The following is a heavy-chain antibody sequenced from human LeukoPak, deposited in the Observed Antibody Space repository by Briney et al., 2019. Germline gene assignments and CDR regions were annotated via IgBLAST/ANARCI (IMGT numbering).Heavy chain of an antibody. CDR3: AMVTARLGWFDP. J-gene: IGHJ5*02. Sequence: PSETLSLTCTVSGGSISSYYWSWIRQPPGKGLEWIGSISHTGSTYYNPSLKSRVTISVDTSKNQFSLKLRSVTAADTAVYYCAMVTARLGWFDPWGQGTLVTVSS. CDR1: GGSISSYY. V-gene: IGHV4-59*04. D-gene: IGHD2-21*02. CDR2: ISHTGST.